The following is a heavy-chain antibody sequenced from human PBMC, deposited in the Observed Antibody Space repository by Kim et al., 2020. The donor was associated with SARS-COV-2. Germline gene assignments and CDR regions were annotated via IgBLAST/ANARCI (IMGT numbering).Heavy chain of an antibody. CDR2: INPSGGSP. V-gene: IGHV1-46*01. CDR3: ARDMGYCSSTSCPNWYFDL. Sequence: ASVKVSCKASGYTFTSYYMHWVRQAPGQGLEWMGIINPSGGSPSYAQKFQGRVTMTRDTSTSTVYMELSSLRSEDTAVYYCARDMGYCSSTSCPNWYFDLWGRGTLVTVSS. D-gene: IGHD2-2*01. J-gene: IGHJ2*01. CDR1: GYTFTSYY.